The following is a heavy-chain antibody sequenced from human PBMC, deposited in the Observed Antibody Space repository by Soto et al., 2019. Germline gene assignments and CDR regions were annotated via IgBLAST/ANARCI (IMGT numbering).Heavy chain of an antibody. V-gene: IGHV3-11*04. CDR1: GFTFSGYY. Sequence: GSLRLSCAASGFTFSGYYMSWIRQAPGKGLEWVSYISSSGDRTYYADSVKGRFTISRDNAKNTLYLQMNSLRAEDTAVYYCAPNWFDPWGQGTLVTVSS. J-gene: IGHJ5*02. CDR3: APNWFDP. CDR2: ISSSGDRT.